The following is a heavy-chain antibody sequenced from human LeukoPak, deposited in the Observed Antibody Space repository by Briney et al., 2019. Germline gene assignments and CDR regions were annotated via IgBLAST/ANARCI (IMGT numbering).Heavy chain of an antibody. J-gene: IGHJ4*02. CDR3: ARGKVVVAVLDY. Sequence: PSETLSLTCAVYGGSFSGYYWSWIRQPPGKGREWIGEINHSGSTNYNPSLKSRVTISVDTSKNQFSLKLSSVTAADTAVYYCARGKVVVAVLDYWGQGTLVTVSS. CDR2: INHSGST. V-gene: IGHV4-34*01. CDR1: GGSFSGYY. D-gene: IGHD2-15*01.